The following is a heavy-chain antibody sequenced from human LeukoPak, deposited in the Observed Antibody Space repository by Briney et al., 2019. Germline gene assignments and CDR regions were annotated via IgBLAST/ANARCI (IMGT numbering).Heavy chain of an antibody. J-gene: IGHJ4*02. V-gene: IGHV3-74*01. CDR1: GFTFSKYW. CDR2: INTDGTVT. Sequence: GGSLRLSCAASGFTFSKYWMLWVRQAPGKGLESVSRINTDGTVTTYADSVKGRFTVSRDNADNTMFLQMNSVGDEDTAVYYCATKQWLAPPPDSRGQGTPVTVSS. CDR3: ATKQWLAPPPDS. D-gene: IGHD6-19*01.